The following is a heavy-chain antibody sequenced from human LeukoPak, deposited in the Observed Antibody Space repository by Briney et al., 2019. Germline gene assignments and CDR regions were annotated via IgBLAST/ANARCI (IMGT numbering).Heavy chain of an antibody. CDR2: IRYDGRNK. CDR1: GFTFSRYG. CDR3: AKGSGSDGYFYYYYMDV. Sequence: GGSLRLSCSASGFTFSRYGMHWVRQAPGKGLEWVTFIRYDGRNKYYADSVKGRFTISRDNSKSTLYLQMNSLRAEDTTVYYCAKGSGSDGYFYYYYMDVWGKGTTVTVSS. J-gene: IGHJ6*03. D-gene: IGHD1-26*01. V-gene: IGHV3-30*02.